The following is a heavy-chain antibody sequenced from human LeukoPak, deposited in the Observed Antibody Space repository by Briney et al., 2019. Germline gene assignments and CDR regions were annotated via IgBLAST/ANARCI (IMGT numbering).Heavy chain of an antibody. CDR1: GYTFTDNY. CDR2: INPNSGGS. V-gene: IGHV1-2*02. J-gene: IGHJ1*01. D-gene: IGHD2-2*01. CDR3: ARDPRRYCSSTSCYVGYFQH. Sequence: ASVKVSCKASGYTFTDNYMHWVRQAPGQGLEYMGWINPNSGGSNYAQKFQGRVTMTRDTSISTAYMELSRLSSDDTAVYYCARDPRRYCSSTSCYVGYFQHWGQGTLVTVSS.